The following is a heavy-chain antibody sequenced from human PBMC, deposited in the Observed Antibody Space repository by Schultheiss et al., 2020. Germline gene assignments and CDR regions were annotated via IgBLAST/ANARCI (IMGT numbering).Heavy chain of an antibody. Sequence: SETLSLTCAVYGGSFSGYYWSWIRQPPGKGLEWIGEINHSGSTNYNPSLKSRVTISVDTSKNQFSLKLSSVTAADTAVYYCAREKPNWFDPWGQGILVTVSS. CDR2: INHSGST. CDR1: GGSFSGYY. CDR3: AREKPNWFDP. V-gene: IGHV4-34*01. J-gene: IGHJ5*02.